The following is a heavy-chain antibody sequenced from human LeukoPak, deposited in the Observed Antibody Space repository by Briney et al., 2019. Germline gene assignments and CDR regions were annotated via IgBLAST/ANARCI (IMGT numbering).Heavy chain of an antibody. V-gene: IGHV3-7*01. CDR1: GFTFSSYW. Sequence: GGSLRLSCAASGFTFSSYWMSWVRQAPGKGLEWVANIKQDGSEKYYVDSVKGRFTISRDNAKNSLYLQMNSLRAEGTAVYYCARDTMDYYDSSGTSSFDYWGQGTLVTVSS. J-gene: IGHJ4*02. CDR2: IKQDGSEK. D-gene: IGHD3-22*01. CDR3: ARDTMDYYDSSGTSSFDY.